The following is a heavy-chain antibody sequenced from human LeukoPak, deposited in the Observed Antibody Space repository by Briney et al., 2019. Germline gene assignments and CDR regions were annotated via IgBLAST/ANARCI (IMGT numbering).Heavy chain of an antibody. J-gene: IGHJ4*02. CDR1: GFMFSNNW. D-gene: IGHD1-1*01. V-gene: IGHV3-7*01. CDR3: VININWSFGS. Sequence: RVLRLSCGASGFMFSNNWMSWVRQAPGKGLEWMANIKPDGSNEYYADSVKGRFTISRDNAKNSLYLHMNSLRVEDTAIYYCVININWSFGSWGQGDVVIVYS. CDR2: IKPDGSNE.